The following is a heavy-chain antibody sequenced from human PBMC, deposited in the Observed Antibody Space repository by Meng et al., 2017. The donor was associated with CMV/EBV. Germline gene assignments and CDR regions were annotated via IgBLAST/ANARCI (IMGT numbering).Heavy chain of an antibody. CDR3: ARGVPLGIIYSFDY. Sequence: QDQTVQSGVEVKKPGASVKVSCKASGYTFTGYGISWVRQAPGQGLEWMGWISVYNGHTNFAQNLQGRVTMTTDTSTSTAYVELRSLRSDDTAIYYCARGVPLGIIYSFDYWDQGTLVTVSS. V-gene: IGHV1-18*01. CDR1: GYTFTGYG. J-gene: IGHJ4*01. D-gene: IGHD2-21*01. CDR2: ISVYNGHT.